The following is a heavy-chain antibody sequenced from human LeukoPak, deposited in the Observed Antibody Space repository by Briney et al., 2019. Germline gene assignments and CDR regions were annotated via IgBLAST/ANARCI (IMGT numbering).Heavy chain of an antibody. CDR1: GYTFTSYD. D-gene: IGHD6-19*01. CDR2: MNPNSGNT. J-gene: IGHJ4*02. V-gene: IGHV1-8*01. CDR3: ARGRYNSGWDDY. Sequence: GASVKVSCKASGYTFTSYDINWVRQATGQGLEWMGWMNPNSGNTGYAQKFQGRVTMTRNTSISTAYMELSSLRSEGTAVYYCARGRYNSGWDDYWGQGTLVTVSS.